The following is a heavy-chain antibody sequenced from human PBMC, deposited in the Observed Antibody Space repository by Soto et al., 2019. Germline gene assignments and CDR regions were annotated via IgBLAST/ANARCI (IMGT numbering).Heavy chain of an antibody. CDR3: ARRVGRDGYKNLNWFDP. V-gene: IGHV4-39*01. D-gene: IGHD5-12*01. Sequence: SETLSLTCTVSGGSISSSSYYWGWIRQPPGKGLEWIGGIYYSGSTYYNPSLKSRVTISVDTSKNQFSLKLSSVTAADTAVYYCARRVGRDGYKNLNWFDPWGQGTLVTVSS. CDR2: IYYSGST. CDR1: GGSISSSSYY. J-gene: IGHJ5*02.